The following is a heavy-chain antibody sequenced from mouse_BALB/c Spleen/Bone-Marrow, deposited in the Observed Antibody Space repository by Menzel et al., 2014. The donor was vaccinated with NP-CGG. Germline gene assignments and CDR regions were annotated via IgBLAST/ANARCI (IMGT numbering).Heavy chain of an antibody. D-gene: IGHD1-1*01. Sequence: VKLMDSGAELMKPGASVKISCKATGYTFSSYWIGWVKQRPGHGLEWIGEILPGSGSTNYNEKFKGKATFTADTSSNTAYMQLSSLTSEDSAVYYCARLNYYGSLDYWGQGTTLTVSS. CDR2: ILPGSGST. CDR1: GYTFSSYW. CDR3: ARLNYYGSLDY. J-gene: IGHJ2*01. V-gene: IGHV1-9*01.